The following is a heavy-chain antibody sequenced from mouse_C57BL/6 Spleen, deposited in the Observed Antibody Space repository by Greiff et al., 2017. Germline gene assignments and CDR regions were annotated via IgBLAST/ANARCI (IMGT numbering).Heavy chain of an antibody. Sequence: VQLQQPGAELVKPGASVKLSCKASGYTFTSYWMHWVKQRPGQGLEWIGMIHPNSGSTNYNEKFKSKATLTVDKSSSTAYMQLSSLTSEDSAVYYCARSIGIYYDYPSWFAYWGQGTLVTVSA. V-gene: IGHV1-64*01. CDR1: GYTFTSYW. J-gene: IGHJ3*01. CDR2: IHPNSGST. D-gene: IGHD2-4*01. CDR3: ARSIGIYYDYPSWFAY.